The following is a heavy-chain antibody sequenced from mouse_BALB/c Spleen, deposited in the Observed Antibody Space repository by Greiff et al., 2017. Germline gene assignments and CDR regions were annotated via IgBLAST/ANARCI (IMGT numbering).Heavy chain of an antibody. CDR3: ADGYPWFAY. V-gene: IGHV3-2*02. J-gene: IGHJ3*01. CDR1: GYSITSDYA. CDR2: ISYSGST. D-gene: IGHD2-3*01. Sequence: EVKLVESGPGLVKPSQSLSLTCTVTGYSITSDYAWNWIRQFPGNKLEWMGYISYSGSTSYNPSLKSRIPITRDTSKNQFFLQLNSVTTEDTATYYCADGYPWFAYWGQGTLVTVSA.